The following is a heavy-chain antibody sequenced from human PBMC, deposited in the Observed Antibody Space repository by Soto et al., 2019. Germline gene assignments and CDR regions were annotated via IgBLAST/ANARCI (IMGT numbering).Heavy chain of an antibody. V-gene: IGHV3-7*01. CDR2: IKQDGSEK. D-gene: IGHD6-13*01. J-gene: IGHJ3*01. CDR1: GFTFSSYW. Sequence: GVSLRLSCAASGFTFSSYWMSWVRQAPGKGLEWVANIKQDGSEKYYVDSVKGRFTISRDNAKNSLYLQMNSLRAEDTAVYYCARDGGAAAGGDAFDVWGQGQWLPSPQ. CDR3: ARDGGAAAGGDAFDV.